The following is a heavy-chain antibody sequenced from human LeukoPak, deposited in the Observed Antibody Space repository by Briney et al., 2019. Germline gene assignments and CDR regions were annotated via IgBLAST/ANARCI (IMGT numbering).Heavy chain of an antibody. CDR2: INPNSGDT. CDR3: ARVDTAMVAGGGDY. D-gene: IGHD5-18*01. J-gene: IGHJ4*02. V-gene: IGHV1-2*02. Sequence: ASVKVSCKASGYSFTGYYMHWVRQAPGQGLEWMGWINPNSGDTNFAQNFQGRVTMTRDTSISTVYMELSRLRSDDTAVYYCARVDTAMVAGGGDYWGQGTLVTVSS. CDR1: GYSFTGYY.